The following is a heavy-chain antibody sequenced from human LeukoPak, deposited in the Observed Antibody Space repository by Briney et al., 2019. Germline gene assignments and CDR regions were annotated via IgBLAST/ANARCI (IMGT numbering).Heavy chain of an antibody. CDR1: GGSMTGNHYY. J-gene: IGHJ4*02. CDR3: ARLSHDGSGSYPDY. D-gene: IGHD3-10*01. CDR2: VYYNGNT. Sequence: PSETLSLTCTVSGGSMTGNHYYWAWIRQPPGKGLEWIASVYYNGNTYYNPSLMNPVTISIDMSKRQFSLNLRSVTAADTAIYFCARLSHDGSGSYPDYWGQGTLVTVSS. V-gene: IGHV4-39*01.